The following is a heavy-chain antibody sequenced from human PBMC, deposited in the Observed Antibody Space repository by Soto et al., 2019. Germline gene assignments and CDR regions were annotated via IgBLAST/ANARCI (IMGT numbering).Heavy chain of an antibody. J-gene: IGHJ5*02. CDR1: GFTFRSYA. CDR2: VNAGNGNT. CDR3: ALGMAALLGWFEA. V-gene: IGHV1-3*01. D-gene: IGHD6-19*01. Sequence: QVQLVQSGAEVKKPGASVRVSCEANGFTFRSYAVHWLRQAPGQRFEWMGWVNAGNGNTKYSQKFQGRLSLTRDTSARASYMELDSLTSEDPSVYFCALGMAALLGWFEAWGQGTLVTVSS.